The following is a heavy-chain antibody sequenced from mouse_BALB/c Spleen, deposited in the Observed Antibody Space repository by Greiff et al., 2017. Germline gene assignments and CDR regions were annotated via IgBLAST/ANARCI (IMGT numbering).Heavy chain of an antibody. CDR2: ISSGSRTI. V-gene: IGHV5-17*02. CDR3: ARSGPYYGKKHYAMDY. J-gene: IGHJ4*01. CDR1: GFTFSSFG. D-gene: IGHD2-10*01. Sequence: EVQLVESGGGLVQPGGSRKLSCAASGFTFSSFGMHWVRQAPEKGLEWVAYISSGSRTIYYADTVKGRFTISRDNPKNTLFLQMTSLRSEDTAMYYCARSGPYYGKKHYAMDYWGQGTSVTVSS.